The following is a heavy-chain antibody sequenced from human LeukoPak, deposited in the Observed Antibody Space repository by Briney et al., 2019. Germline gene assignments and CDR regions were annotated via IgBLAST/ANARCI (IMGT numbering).Heavy chain of an antibody. J-gene: IGHJ5*02. CDR2: INPNSGGT. D-gene: IGHD2-15*01. Sequence: ASVKVSCKASGYTFTGYYMHWVRQAPGQGLEWMGWINPNSGGTNYAQKFQGRVTMTRDTSISTAYMELSRLRSDDTAVYYCARAPPVLSWFDPWGQGTLVTVSP. CDR3: ARAPPVLSWFDP. V-gene: IGHV1-2*02. CDR1: GYTFTGYY.